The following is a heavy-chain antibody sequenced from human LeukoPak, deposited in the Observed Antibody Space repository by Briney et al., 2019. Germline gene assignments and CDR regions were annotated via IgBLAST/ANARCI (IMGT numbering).Heavy chain of an antibody. CDR3: ARDLGSSWPNWFDP. D-gene: IGHD6-13*01. CDR1: DYSISSGYY. Sequence: SETLSLTCTVSDYSISSGYYWVWIRQPPGKGLEWIGSIYHSGKSYYNPSLTLKSRITMSADASKNQFSLRLSSVTATDTAVYYCARDLGSSWPNWFDPWGQGTLVTVSS. J-gene: IGHJ5*02. CDR2: IYHSGKS. V-gene: IGHV4-38-2*02.